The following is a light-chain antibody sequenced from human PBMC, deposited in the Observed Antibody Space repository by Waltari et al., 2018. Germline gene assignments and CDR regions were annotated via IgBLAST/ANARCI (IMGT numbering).Light chain of an antibody. J-gene: IGKJ2*01. CDR1: QSVSSSY. CDR3: QQYDSSRYT. V-gene: IGKV3-20*01. Sequence: ELVLTQSPGTLSLSPGERATLSCRASQSVSSSYLAWYQQKPGQAPRLLIYGASSRATGIPHRFSGSGSGTDFTLTISRLEPEDFAVYYCQQYDSSRYTFGQGTKLEIK. CDR2: GAS.